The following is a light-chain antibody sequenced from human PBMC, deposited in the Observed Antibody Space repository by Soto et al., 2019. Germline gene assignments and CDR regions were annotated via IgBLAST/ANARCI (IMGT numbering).Light chain of an antibody. CDR1: SGHGSYI. J-gene: IGLJ3*02. Sequence: QLVLTQSSSASASLGSSAKLTCTLSSGHGSYIIAWHQQQPGKAPRYLMKLESSGAYNKGSGVPDRFSGSSSGADRYLTISNLQSEDEADYYCETWNSNTRLFGGGTKLTVL. CDR3: ETWNSNTRL. V-gene: IGLV4-60*03. CDR2: LESSGAY.